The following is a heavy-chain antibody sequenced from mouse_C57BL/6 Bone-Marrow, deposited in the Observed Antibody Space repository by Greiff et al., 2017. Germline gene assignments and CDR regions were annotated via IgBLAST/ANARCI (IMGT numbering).Heavy chain of an antibody. J-gene: IGHJ4*01. CDR2: IYPGNSET. Sequence: VQLQQSGTVLARPGASVKMSCKTSGYTFTSYWMHWVKQRPGQGLEWIGAIYPGNSETSYNQKFKGKAKLTAVTSASTAYMELSSLTNEDSAVYYCTREYCSSSYAMDDWGKGTSVTVSS. CDR1: GYTFTSYW. D-gene: IGHD1-1*01. CDR3: TREYCSSSYAMDD. V-gene: IGHV1-5*01.